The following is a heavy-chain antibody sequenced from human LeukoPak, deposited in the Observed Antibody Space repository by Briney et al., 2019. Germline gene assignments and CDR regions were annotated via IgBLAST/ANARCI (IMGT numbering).Heavy chain of an antibody. V-gene: IGHV3-13*01. Sequence: GGSLRLSCAASGFTFSSHDMHWVRQATGKGLEWVSAIGTAGDTYYPGSVKGRFTISRENAKNSLYLQMNSLRAGDTAVYYCARGKELRGYDWFDPWGQGTLVTVSS. CDR3: ARGKELRGYDWFDP. J-gene: IGHJ5*02. CDR1: GFTFSSHD. D-gene: IGHD1-7*01. CDR2: IGTAGDT.